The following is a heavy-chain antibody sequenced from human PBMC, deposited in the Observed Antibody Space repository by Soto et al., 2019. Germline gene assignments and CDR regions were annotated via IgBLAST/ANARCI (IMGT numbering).Heavy chain of an antibody. CDR3: ARDVYCTNGVCYNHFDY. J-gene: IGHJ4*02. CDR2: INSDGSST. Sequence: EVQLVESGGGLVQPGGSLRLSCAASGFTFSSYWMHWVRQAPGKGLVWVSRINSDGSSTSYADSVKGRFTISRDNAKNTLYLQMNSLRAEDTAVYYCARDVYCTNGVCYNHFDYWGQGTLVTVSS. D-gene: IGHD2-8*01. V-gene: IGHV3-74*01. CDR1: GFTFSSYW.